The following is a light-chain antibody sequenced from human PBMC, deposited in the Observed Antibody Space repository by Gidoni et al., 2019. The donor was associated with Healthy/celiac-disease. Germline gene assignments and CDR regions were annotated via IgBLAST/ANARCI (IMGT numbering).Light chain of an antibody. CDR3: QQYNNWPPWT. J-gene: IGKJ1*01. V-gene: IGKV3-15*01. Sequence: EIVMTHSPATLSVSPGERATLSCRASQSVRSNLAWYQQKPGQAPRLLIYGASTRPTGITDRFSGSGAGKEFTLTSSRQQSEDFAVYYCQQYNNWPPWTFGQGTKVEIK. CDR1: QSVRSN. CDR2: GAS.